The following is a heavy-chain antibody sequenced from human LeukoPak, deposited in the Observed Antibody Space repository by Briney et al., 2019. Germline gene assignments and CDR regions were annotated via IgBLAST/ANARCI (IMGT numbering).Heavy chain of an antibody. CDR1: GFTFSSYA. CDR2: INWNGGST. V-gene: IGHV3-20*04. Sequence: GGSLRLSXAASGFTFSSYAMSWVRQAPGKGLEWVSGINWNGGSTGYADSVKGRFTISRDNAKNSLYLQMNSLRAEDTALYYCASHNFYGDPDYWGQGTLVTVSS. J-gene: IGHJ4*02. D-gene: IGHD4-17*01. CDR3: ASHNFYGDPDY.